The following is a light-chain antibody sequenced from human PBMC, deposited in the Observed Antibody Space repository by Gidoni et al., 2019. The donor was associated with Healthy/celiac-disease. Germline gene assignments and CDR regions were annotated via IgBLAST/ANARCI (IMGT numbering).Light chain of an antibody. J-gene: IGKJ5*01. CDR2: GAS. V-gene: IGKV3-20*01. Sequence: EIVLTQSPGTLSLSPGERATLSCRASHIVSSSYLAWYQQKPGQAPRLLIYGASSRATGIPDRFSGSGSGTDFTLTISRLEPEDFAVYYCQQYGSSPLITFGQGTRLEIK. CDR1: HIVSSSY. CDR3: QQYGSSPLIT.